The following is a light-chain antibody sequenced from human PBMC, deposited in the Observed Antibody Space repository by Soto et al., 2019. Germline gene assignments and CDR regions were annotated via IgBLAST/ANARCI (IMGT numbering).Light chain of an antibody. CDR2: KAS. CDR3: QQYNSYSQFT. CDR1: QSIKNW. J-gene: IGKJ3*01. V-gene: IGKV1-5*03. Sequence: DIQMTQSPSTLSASVGDRVTITCRASQSIKNWLAWYQQKPGEAPKLLIYKASTLESGVPSRFSGSVSGTEFTLSISCLQPDDVATYHCQQYNSYSQFTFGPGTKVDIK.